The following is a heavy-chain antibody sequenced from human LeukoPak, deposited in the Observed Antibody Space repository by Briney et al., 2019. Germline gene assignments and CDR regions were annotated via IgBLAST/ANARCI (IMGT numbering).Heavy chain of an antibody. CDR2: IIHSGST. V-gene: IGHV4-34*12. CDR3: ARDLHGSGSVFDY. Sequence: SETLSLTCAVYGGPFSNYYWTWIRQPPGKGLEWIGEIIHSGSTNYNPSRKSRVTISVDTSKNQFSLKLSSVTAADTAVYYCARDLHGSGSVFDYWGQGTLVTVSS. CDR1: GGPFSNYY. D-gene: IGHD3-10*01. J-gene: IGHJ4*02.